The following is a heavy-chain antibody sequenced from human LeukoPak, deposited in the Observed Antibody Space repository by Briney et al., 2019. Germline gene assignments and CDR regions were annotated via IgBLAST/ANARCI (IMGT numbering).Heavy chain of an antibody. CDR1: GGSVSSSTNY. Sequence: PSETLSLTCTVSGGSVSSSTNYWDWIRQPPGKGLEWIGNIYYSGSTYYNASLQSRVTISIDTSKNQFSLRLNSVTAADTAMYFCVKSGGYGLIDYWGQGTLVTVSS. D-gene: IGHD1-26*01. CDR3: VKSGGYGLIDY. J-gene: IGHJ4*02. V-gene: IGHV4-39*01. CDR2: IYYSGST.